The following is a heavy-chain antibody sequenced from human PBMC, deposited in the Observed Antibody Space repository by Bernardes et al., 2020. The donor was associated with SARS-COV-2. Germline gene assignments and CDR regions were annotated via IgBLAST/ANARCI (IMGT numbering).Heavy chain of an antibody. CDR3: AKDMNYYGSGTYSDY. D-gene: IGHD3-10*01. V-gene: IGHV3-9*01. J-gene: IGHJ4*02. CDR2: ISWNSGSL. Sequence: GGSLRLSCAASGFAFDDYAMHWVRQVPGKGLEWVSSISWNSGSLGYADSVKGRFTISRDNAKNSLYLQMNSLRAEDTALYYCAKDMNYYGSGTYSDYWGRGILVTVSS. CDR1: GFAFDDYA.